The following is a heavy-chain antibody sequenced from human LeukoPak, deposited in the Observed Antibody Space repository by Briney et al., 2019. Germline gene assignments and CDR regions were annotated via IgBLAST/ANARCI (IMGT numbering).Heavy chain of an antibody. Sequence: ASVKVSCKASGYTFTDYYMHWVRQAPGQGLEWMGWINPDSGDTYYAQKFQGSITMTRDTSITTVYMELNRLTSDDTAVYYCAKENIIGGIVDGEDYWGQGTLVTVSS. CDR3: AKENIIGGIVDGEDY. CDR2: INPDSGDT. V-gene: IGHV1-2*02. D-gene: IGHD3-16*01. J-gene: IGHJ4*02. CDR1: GYTFTDYY.